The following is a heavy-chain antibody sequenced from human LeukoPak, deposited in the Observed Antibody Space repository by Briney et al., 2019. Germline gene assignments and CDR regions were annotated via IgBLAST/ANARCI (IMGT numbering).Heavy chain of an antibody. V-gene: IGHV4-59*11. J-gene: IGHJ4*01. CDR3: AREYDY. CDR2: VFSSGST. CDR1: AVSISRRF. Sequence: SETLSLTCNFSAVSISRRFWSWIRQTPKKGLEWLGYVFSSGSTNYNPSLKSRITISLDTSKHQFSLTLNSVTAADTAVYYCAREYDYWSLGTLVTVSS.